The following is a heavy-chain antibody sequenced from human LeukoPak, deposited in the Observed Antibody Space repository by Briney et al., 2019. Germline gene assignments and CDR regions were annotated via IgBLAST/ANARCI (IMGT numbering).Heavy chain of an antibody. J-gene: IGHJ4*02. CDR2: IWSDGSNK. V-gene: IGHV3-33*01. CDR1: GLSFSTSG. D-gene: IGHD2-15*01. Sequence: GGSLRLSCAASGLSFSTSGMHWVRQAPGKGLEWVAMIWSDGSNKYYADSVKGRFTISRDNSRNTVSLQMNSLTAEDTAVYYCARDRGVRDMDHWGQGTLVTVSS. CDR3: ARDRGVRDMDH.